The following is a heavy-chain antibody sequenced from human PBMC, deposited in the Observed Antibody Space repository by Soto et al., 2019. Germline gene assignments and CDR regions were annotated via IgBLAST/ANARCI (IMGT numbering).Heavy chain of an antibody. CDR1: NGSLSTYY. D-gene: IGHD3-9*01. J-gene: IGHJ5*02. V-gene: IGHV4-59*01. CDR2: VYYSGTT. CDR3: VRDYLLTGFDT. Sequence: EALSVTCTVSNGSLSTYYWTWVRQPPGKGLEWIGYVYYSGTTNYNPSLKSRVGMSIDTSKNQFSLELKSVTAADTAKYYCVRDYLLTGFDTWGQGTLVTVSS.